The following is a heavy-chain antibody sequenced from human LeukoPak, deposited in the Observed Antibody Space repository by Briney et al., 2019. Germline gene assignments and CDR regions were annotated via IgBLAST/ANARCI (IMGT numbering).Heavy chain of an antibody. CDR3: ARDHMVRGVIPGNWFDP. D-gene: IGHD3-10*01. J-gene: IGHJ5*02. CDR1: GGSISSNTYY. CDR2: INYSGST. Sequence: SETLSLTCTVSGGSISSNTYYWGWIRQPPGKGLEWIGSINYSGSTFYNPSLKSRVTISVDTSKNQFSLKLSSVTAADTAVYYCARDHMVRGVIPGNWFDPWGQGTLVTVSS. V-gene: IGHV4-39*07.